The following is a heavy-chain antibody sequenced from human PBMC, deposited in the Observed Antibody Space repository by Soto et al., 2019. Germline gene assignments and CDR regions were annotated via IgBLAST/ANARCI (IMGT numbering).Heavy chain of an antibody. CDR1: GFILSNYA. J-gene: IGHJ4*02. CDR3: AKDGPEDTAMGY. Sequence: EVQLLESGGGLVQPGGSLRLSCPASGFILSNYAMNWVRQAPGKGLEWVSTMSESGDSTYYADSVKGRFTISRDNSKNTLYLRINGMRAEDTAIYYCAKDGPEDTAMGYWGRGTLVIVSS. CDR2: MSESGDST. V-gene: IGHV3-23*01. D-gene: IGHD5-18*01.